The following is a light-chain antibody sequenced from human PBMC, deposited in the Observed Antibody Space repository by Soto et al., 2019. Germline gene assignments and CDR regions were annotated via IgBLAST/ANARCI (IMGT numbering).Light chain of an antibody. CDR2: GAS. J-gene: IGKJ3*01. V-gene: IGKV3-20*01. CDR1: QSVSSSY. Sequence: EIVLTQSPGTLSLSPGERATLSCRASQSVSSSYLAWYQQKPGQAPRLLIYGASSRATGIPDRFSGSGSGTDFTLTISRLEAEDFAVYYCQQYGRSSLTYGPGTKVDIK. CDR3: QQYGRSSLT.